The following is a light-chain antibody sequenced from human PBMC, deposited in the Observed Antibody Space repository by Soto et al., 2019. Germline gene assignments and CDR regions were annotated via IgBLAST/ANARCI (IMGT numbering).Light chain of an antibody. CDR2: DVS. CDR3: SSYTTGGSYV. Sequence: QSALTQPASVSGSPGLSIAISCTGTSRDVGGYNSVSWYQQQPGKVPKLMIYDVSNRPSGVSNRFSGSKSGNTAYLTISGLQAEDEGDYYCSSYTTGGSYVFGTGTELTVL. CDR1: SRDVGGYNS. V-gene: IGLV2-14*01. J-gene: IGLJ1*01.